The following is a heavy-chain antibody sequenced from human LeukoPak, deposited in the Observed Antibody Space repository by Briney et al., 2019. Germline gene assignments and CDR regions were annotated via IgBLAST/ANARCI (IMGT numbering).Heavy chain of an antibody. Sequence: PGGSLRLSCAASGFTFSDYYMSWIRQAPGKGLEWVSYISSGGSTIYYADSVKGRFTISRDNAKNSLYLQMNSLRAEDTAVYYCARGAKYYYYYMDVWGKGTTVTVSS. CDR3: ARGAKYYYYYMDV. CDR2: ISSGGSTI. V-gene: IGHV3-11*01. J-gene: IGHJ6*03. CDR1: GFTFSDYY.